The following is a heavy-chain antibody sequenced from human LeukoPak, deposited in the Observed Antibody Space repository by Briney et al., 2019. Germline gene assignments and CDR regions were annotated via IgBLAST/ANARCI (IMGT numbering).Heavy chain of an antibody. CDR1: GFAVSSNE. D-gene: IGHD3-22*01. Sequence: GGSLRLSCAASGFAVSSNEMSWVRQAPGKGLEWVSSISGGSTYYADSRKGRFTISRDNSKNTLHLQMNSLRAEDTAVYYCARGPPDSSGYSIDYWGQGTLVTVSS. V-gene: IGHV3-38-3*01. CDR2: ISGGST. CDR3: ARGPPDSSGYSIDY. J-gene: IGHJ4*02.